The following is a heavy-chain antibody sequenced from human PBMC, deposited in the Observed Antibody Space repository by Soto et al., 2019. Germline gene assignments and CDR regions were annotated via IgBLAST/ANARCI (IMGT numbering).Heavy chain of an antibody. V-gene: IGHV1-8*01. CDR2: MNPNSGNT. CDR1: GYTFTSYD. CDR3: ARCPHEVDGYGLHFDP. J-gene: IGHJ5*02. Sequence: ASVKVSCKASGYTFTSYDINWVRQATGQGLEWMGWMNPNSGNTGYAQKFQGRVTMTRNTSISTAYMELSSLRSEDTAVYYCARCPHEVDGYGLHFDPWGQGTLVTAPQ. D-gene: IGHD5-18*01.